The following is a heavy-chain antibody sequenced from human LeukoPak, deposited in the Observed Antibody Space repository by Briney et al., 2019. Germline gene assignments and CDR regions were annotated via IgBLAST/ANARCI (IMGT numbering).Heavy chain of an antibody. Sequence: SQTLSLTCTVSGGSISSGVYYWSWIRQHPGKGPEWIGYISYSGSTDYNPSLKSRVTISRDTSKNQFSLKLSSVTAADTAVYYCARLGITMVRGVPNWFDPWGQGTLVTVSS. J-gene: IGHJ5*02. CDR1: GGSISSGVYY. V-gene: IGHV4-31*03. CDR3: ARLGITMVRGVPNWFDP. D-gene: IGHD3-10*01. CDR2: ISYSGST.